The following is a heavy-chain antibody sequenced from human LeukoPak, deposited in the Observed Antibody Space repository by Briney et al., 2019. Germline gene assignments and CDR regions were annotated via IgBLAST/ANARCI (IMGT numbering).Heavy chain of an antibody. CDR2: IDNDGHGI. Sequence: GESLRLSCAASGFTFSGYWMHWVRQGPEKGLELVSRIDNDGHGIIYADSVKGRFTTSRDNAKNTLYLQMNSLRVEDTAVYYCAAGGGWDPSFGVVTHIDAWGKGTTVAVS. D-gene: IGHD3-3*01. CDR3: AAGGGWDPSFGVVTHIDA. V-gene: IGHV3-74*01. CDR1: GFTFSGYW. J-gene: IGHJ6*03.